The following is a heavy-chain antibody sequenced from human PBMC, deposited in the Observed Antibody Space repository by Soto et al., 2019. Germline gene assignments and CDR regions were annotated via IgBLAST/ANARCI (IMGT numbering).Heavy chain of an antibody. CDR1: VFCFSISR. CDR3: ARGPKTSGGQHWAFNYFDS. J-gene: IGHJ4*02. Sequence: GALRLSCADSVFCFSISRMPWVCQAPVTWPGWVAHISSDGSNKFYADSVKGRFTISRDNSKSTLYLQVDSLRPEDAAVYYCARGPKTSGGQHWAFNYFDSWGQGTPVTVSS. V-gene: IGHV3-30-3*01. D-gene: IGHD7-27*01. CDR2: ISSDGSNK.